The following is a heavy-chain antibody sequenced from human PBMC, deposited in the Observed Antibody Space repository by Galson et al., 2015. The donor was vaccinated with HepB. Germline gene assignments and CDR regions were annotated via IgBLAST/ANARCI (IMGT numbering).Heavy chain of an antibody. CDR3: ARENDYGDENFDY. Sequence: LRLSCAASGFTFTSYSMNWVRQAPGKGLEWVSYISSSSNYIYYADSVKGRFTISRDNAKKSLYLQMNSLRAEDTAVYYCARENDYGDENFDYWGQGTLVTVSS. D-gene: IGHD4-17*01. V-gene: IGHV3-21*01. CDR1: GFTFTSYS. CDR2: ISSSSNYI. J-gene: IGHJ4*02.